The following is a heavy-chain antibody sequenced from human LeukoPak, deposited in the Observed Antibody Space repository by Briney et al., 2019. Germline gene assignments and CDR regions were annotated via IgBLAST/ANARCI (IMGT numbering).Heavy chain of an antibody. CDR3: ASVSMVKEAFDI. V-gene: IGHV3-21*01. D-gene: IGHD5-18*01. Sequence: PGGSLRPSFTAPGFTVVSNSMSGVPKAPGKGLDWVSSISSSSSYIYYADSVKGRFTISRDNAKNSLYLQMNSLRAEDTAVYYCASVSMVKEAFDIWGQGTMVTVSS. J-gene: IGHJ3*02. CDR2: ISSSSSYI. CDR1: GFTVVSNS.